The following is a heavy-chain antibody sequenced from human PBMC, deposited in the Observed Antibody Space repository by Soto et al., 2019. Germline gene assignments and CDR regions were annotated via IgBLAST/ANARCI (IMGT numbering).Heavy chain of an antibody. V-gene: IGHV1-69*01. CDR2: IIHISETT. J-gene: IGHJ6*02. D-gene: IGHD2-2*01. CDR1: GGTFSSYA. Sequence: QVQLVQSGAEVKKPGSSVKVSCKASGGTFSSYAISWVRQAPGQGLEWMGGIIHISETTNYAQKFQGRVTITADESKSTAYMELSSLRSEDTAVDYCARSQGSSTSLEIYYYYYYGMDVWGQGTTVTVSS. CDR3: ARSQGSSTSLEIYYYYYYGMDV.